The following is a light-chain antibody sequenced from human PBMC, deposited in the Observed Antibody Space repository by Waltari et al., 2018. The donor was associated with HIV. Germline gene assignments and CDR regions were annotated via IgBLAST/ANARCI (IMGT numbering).Light chain of an antibody. J-gene: IGLJ1*01. CDR3: GTWDSSLSRV. CDR2: DNN. V-gene: IGLV1-51*01. CDR1: SSNIGTKH. Sequence: VLTQPPSASAAPGRKVTISGSGRSSNIGTKHVPWYQQLPGTAPKLLIYDNNKRPSGIPDRFSGSKSGTSATLGITGLQTGDEADYYCGTWDSSLSRVFGTGTKVTVL.